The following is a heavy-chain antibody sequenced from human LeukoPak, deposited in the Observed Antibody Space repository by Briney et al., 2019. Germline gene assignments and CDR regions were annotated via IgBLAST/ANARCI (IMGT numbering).Heavy chain of an antibody. CDR3: ARIFGVVTGAFDI. J-gene: IGHJ3*02. Sequence: SVKVSCKASGYTFPSYAISWVRQAPGQGLEWMGGIIPIFGTANYAQKFQGRVTITADESTSTAYMELSSLRSEDTAVYYCARIFGVVTGAFDIWGQGTMVTVSS. V-gene: IGHV1-69*13. D-gene: IGHD3-3*01. CDR1: GYTFPSYA. CDR2: IIPIFGTA.